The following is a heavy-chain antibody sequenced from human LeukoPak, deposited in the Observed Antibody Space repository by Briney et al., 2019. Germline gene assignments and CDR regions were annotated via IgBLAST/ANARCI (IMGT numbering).Heavy chain of an antibody. CDR3: ARSVGYFPENWFDP. Sequence: SETLSLTCTVSGGSTSSGDYYWSWIRQPPGKGLEWIGYIYYSGSTYYNPSLKSRVTISVDTSKNQFSLKLSSVTAADTAVYYCARSVGYFPENWFDPWGQGTLVTVSS. CDR2: IYYSGST. V-gene: IGHV4-30-4*01. D-gene: IGHD6-13*01. J-gene: IGHJ5*02. CDR1: GGSTSSGDYY.